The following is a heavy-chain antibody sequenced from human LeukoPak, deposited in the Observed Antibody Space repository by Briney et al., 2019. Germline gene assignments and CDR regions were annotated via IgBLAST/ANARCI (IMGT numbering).Heavy chain of an antibody. CDR3: ARERDCGGDCHLDY. CDR2: INPNSGGT. V-gene: IGHV1-2*02. D-gene: IGHD2-21*02. J-gene: IGHJ4*02. Sequence: ASVKVSCKASGYTFTGYYMHWVRQAPGQGLEWMGWINPNSGGTNSAQKFQGRVTMTRDTSISTAHMELSRLRSDDTAVYYCARERDCGGDCHLDYWGQGTLVTVSS. CDR1: GYTFTGYY.